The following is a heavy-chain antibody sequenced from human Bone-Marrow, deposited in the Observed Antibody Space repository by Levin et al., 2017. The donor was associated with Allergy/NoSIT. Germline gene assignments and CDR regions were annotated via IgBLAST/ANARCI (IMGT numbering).Heavy chain of an antibody. CDR2: IIPMFGTA. CDR3: ARDRRRMATLNAASDL. D-gene: IGHD4-23*01. Sequence: KISCKASGGTFNTFAIYWVRQAPGHGLEWMGGIIPMFGTANVARKFQGRVTITADESTTTAYMELTSLRSEDSALYYCARDRRRMATLNAASDLWGQGTMVTVST. CDR1: GGTFNTFA. V-gene: IGHV1-69*01. J-gene: IGHJ3*01.